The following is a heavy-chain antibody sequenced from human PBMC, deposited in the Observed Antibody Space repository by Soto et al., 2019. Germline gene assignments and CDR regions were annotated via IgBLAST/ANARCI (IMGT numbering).Heavy chain of an antibody. D-gene: IGHD3-10*01. J-gene: IGHJ6*02. Sequence: QVQLQESGPRLVKPSETLSLTCTVSGGSLRSYYCSWFRQPPGKGLEWLGYINYSRGTFYNLSINSRVTMSVDTSNNRYSLTVKSVTTTDTAVYYCARQGFGELHGLVDVWGQGTRVTVSS. CDR1: GGSLRSYY. CDR2: INYSRGT. CDR3: ARQGFGELHGLVDV. V-gene: IGHV4-59*08.